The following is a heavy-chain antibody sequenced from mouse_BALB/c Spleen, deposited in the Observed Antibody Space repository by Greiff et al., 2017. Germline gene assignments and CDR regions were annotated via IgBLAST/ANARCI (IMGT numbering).Heavy chain of an antibody. V-gene: IGHV2-6-5*01. CDR3: ANLLPYYYAMDY. Sequence: QVQLQQSGPGLVAPSQSLSITCTVSGFSLTDYGVSWIRQPPGKGLEWLGVIWGGGSTYYNSALKSRLSISKDNSKSQVFLKMNSLQTDDTAMYYCANLLPYYYAMDYWGQGTSVTVSS. D-gene: IGHD2-1*01. CDR1: GFSLTDYG. CDR2: IWGGGST. J-gene: IGHJ4*01.